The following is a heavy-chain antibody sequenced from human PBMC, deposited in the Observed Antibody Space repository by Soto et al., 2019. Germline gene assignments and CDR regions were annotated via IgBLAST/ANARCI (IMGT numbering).Heavy chain of an antibody. CDR3: AKGVGATRLRILDY. D-gene: IGHD1-26*01. V-gene: IGHV3-23*01. CDR2: ISGTGGTT. J-gene: IGHJ4*02. CDR1: GFTFDTYA. Sequence: HPGGSLRLSCAASGFTFDTYAMSWVRQAPGKGLEWVSGISGTGGTTYYADSVKGRFTISRDNSKNTRYLQMYSLGAEDTAVFYCAKGVGATRLRILDYWGQGTLVTVSS.